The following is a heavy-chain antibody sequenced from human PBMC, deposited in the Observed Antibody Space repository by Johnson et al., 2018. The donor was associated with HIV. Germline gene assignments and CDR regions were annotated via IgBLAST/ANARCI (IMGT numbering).Heavy chain of an antibody. V-gene: IGHV3-30*04. D-gene: IGHD3-16*01. CDR3: AGGAFDI. CDR2: ISYHGSDT. J-gene: IGHJ3*02. CDR1: GFDFNTHN. Sequence: QVQLVESGGDVVQPGRSLRLSCAAFGFDFNTHNIHWVRQAPGKGLEWVTLISYHGSDTYYADSVQGRFTISRDNSRNMVYLEMNSLRTEDTAVYYCAGGAFDIWGQGTMVTVSS.